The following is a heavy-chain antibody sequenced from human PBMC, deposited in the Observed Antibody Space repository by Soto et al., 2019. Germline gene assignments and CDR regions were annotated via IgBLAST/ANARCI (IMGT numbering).Heavy chain of an antibody. D-gene: IGHD6-13*01. J-gene: IGHJ5*02. CDR2: IYWNDDK. CDR1: GFSLSTSGGG. CDR3: AHSREYTSSWYGEGFAP. V-gene: IGHV2-5*01. Sequence: SGPTLVNPTQTLTLTCTFSGFSLSTSGGGVGWIRQPPGKALEWLGVIYWNDDKRYSPSLKSRLTFTKDTAKNQVVLTMTNMDPVDTATYYCAHSREYTSSWYGEGFAPWGQGTLVTVS.